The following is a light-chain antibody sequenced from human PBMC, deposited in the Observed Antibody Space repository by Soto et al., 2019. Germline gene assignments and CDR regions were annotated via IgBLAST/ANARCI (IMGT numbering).Light chain of an antibody. Sequence: IVMTQSPATLSVSPGERVTLSCRASQSVSSNLAWYQQKPGQAPRLLIYGASTRATGIPARFSGSGSGTEFTLTISSLQSEDFAVYYCQHYNNWPPWTFGQGTKVDIK. J-gene: IGKJ1*01. CDR2: GAS. CDR3: QHYNNWPPWT. CDR1: QSVSSN. V-gene: IGKV3-15*01.